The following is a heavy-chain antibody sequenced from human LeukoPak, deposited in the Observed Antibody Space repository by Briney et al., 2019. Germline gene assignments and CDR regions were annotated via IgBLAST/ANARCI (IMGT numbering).Heavy chain of an antibody. J-gene: IGHJ4*02. D-gene: IGHD6-19*01. V-gene: IGHV1-24*01. CDR1: GYTLTELS. Sequence: ASVKVSCKVSGYTLTELSMHWVRQAPGKGLEWMGGFDPEDGETIYAQKFQGRVTMTEDTSTDTAYMELSSLRSEDTAVYYCATDSSGWYYFDYWGQGTLVTVSS. CDR2: FDPEDGET. CDR3: ATDSSGWYYFDY.